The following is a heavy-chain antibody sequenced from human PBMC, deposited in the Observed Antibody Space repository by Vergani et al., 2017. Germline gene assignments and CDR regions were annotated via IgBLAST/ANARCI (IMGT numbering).Heavy chain of an antibody. V-gene: IGHV1-24*01. CDR2: FDPEDGET. CDR3: ATVDGVVVVILRVTPEYYFDY. Sequence: QVQLVQSGAEVKKPGASVKVSCKVSGYTLTELSMHWVRRAPGKGLEWMGGFDPEDGETIYAQKFQGRVTMTEDTSTDTAYMELSSLRSEDTAVYYCATVDGVVVVILRVTPEYYFDYWGQGTLVTVSS. D-gene: IGHD3-22*01. J-gene: IGHJ4*02. CDR1: GYTLTELS.